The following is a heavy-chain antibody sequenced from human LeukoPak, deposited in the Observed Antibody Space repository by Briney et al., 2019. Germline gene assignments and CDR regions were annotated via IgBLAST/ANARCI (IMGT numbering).Heavy chain of an antibody. CDR3: ARETGYRLFDH. V-gene: IGHV3-74*01. Sequence: GSLRLSCAASAFTFSNHAMAWVRQAPGKGLVWVSRSNSDGSSTTYADSVKGRFTISRDNAKNTLYLQMNSLRGEDTAVYFCARETGYRLFDHWGQGTLVTVSS. D-gene: IGHD1-14*01. CDR2: SNSDGSST. J-gene: IGHJ4*02. CDR1: AFTFSNHA.